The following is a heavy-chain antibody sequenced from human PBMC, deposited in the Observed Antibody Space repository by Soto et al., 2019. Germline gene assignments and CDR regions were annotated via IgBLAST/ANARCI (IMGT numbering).Heavy chain of an antibody. Sequence: GGSLRLSCAASGFTFSSYAMSWVRQAPGKGLEWVSAISGSGGSTYYADSVKGRFTISRDNSKNTLYLQMNSLRAEDTAVYYCAKDPLIVVVVAATHYGMDVWGQGTTVTVSS. CDR2: ISGSGGST. J-gene: IGHJ6*02. D-gene: IGHD2-15*01. CDR1: GFTFSSYA. V-gene: IGHV3-23*01. CDR3: AKDPLIVVVVAATHYGMDV.